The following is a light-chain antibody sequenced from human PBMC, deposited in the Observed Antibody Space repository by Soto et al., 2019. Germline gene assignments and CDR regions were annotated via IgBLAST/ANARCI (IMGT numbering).Light chain of an antibody. V-gene: IGKV1-5*01. CDR3: QQYNSYQYT. J-gene: IGKJ2*01. CDR2: DAS. Sequence: DIQMTQSPSTLSASVGDRVTITCRASQSISSWLAWYQQKPGKAPKLLIYDASSLESGVPSRFSASGSGTEFTLTISSLQPDDFATYYCQQYNSYQYTFGQGTKLEIK. CDR1: QSISSW.